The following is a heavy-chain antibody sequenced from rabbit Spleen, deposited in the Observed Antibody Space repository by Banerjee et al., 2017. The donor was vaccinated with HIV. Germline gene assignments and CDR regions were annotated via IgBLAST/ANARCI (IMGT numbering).Heavy chain of an antibody. CDR2: IGAGISDIV. D-gene: IGHD4-1*01. J-gene: IGHJ4*01. V-gene: IGHV1S45*01. CDR1: GFSVGSAYW. CDR3: ARVSESSGWGEDL. Sequence: QEQLEESGGDLVKPEGSLTLTCTASGFSVGSAYWICWVRQAPGKGLEWIACIGAGISDIVYYANWAKGRFTISKTSSTTVTLQMTSLTAADTATYFCARVSESSGWGEDLWGPGTLVTVS.